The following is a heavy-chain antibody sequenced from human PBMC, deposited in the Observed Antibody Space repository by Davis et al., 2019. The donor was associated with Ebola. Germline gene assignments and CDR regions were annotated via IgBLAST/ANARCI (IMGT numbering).Heavy chain of an antibody. V-gene: IGHV3-30*14. Sequence: GESLKISCAASGFTFRNYAIHWVRQAPGKGLEWVAVIAYDGTTQYYADSVKGRFTISRDNFKNMLYLQMNSLRDEDTAVYYCARDGLAAGGVTMKCLDYWGHGTLVTVSS. CDR1: GFTFRNYA. CDR3: ARDGLAAGGVTMKCLDY. CDR2: IAYDGTTQ. D-gene: IGHD3-22*01. J-gene: IGHJ4*01.